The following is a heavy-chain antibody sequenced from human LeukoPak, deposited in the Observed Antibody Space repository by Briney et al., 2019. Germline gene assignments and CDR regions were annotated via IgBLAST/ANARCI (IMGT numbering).Heavy chain of an antibody. V-gene: IGHV4-59*01. CDR2: IYYSGST. CDR1: GGSISSYY. Sequence: SETLSLTCTVSGGSISSYYWSWIRQPPGKGLEWIGYIYYSGSTNYNPSLKSRVTISVDTSKNQFSLKLSSVTAADTAVYYCARDRCSGGSCYSHDAFDIWGQGTMVTVSS. D-gene: IGHD2-15*01. J-gene: IGHJ3*02. CDR3: ARDRCSGGSCYSHDAFDI.